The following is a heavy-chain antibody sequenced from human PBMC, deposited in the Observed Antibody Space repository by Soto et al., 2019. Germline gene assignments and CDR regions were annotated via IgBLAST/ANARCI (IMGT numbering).Heavy chain of an antibody. CDR2: ISSSSSTI. CDR3: AREGRDDWFKYGKPDF. J-gene: IGHJ4*02. V-gene: IGHV3-48*02. Sequence: EVPLVESGGGLVQPGGSLRLSCAASGFTFSSYSMNWFRQAPGKGLEWVSYISSSSSTIYYADSVKGRFTISRDNAKNSLYLQMNSLRDEDTAVYYCAREGRDDWFKYGKPDFWGQGTLVTVSS. D-gene: IGHD3-9*01. CDR1: GFTFSSYS.